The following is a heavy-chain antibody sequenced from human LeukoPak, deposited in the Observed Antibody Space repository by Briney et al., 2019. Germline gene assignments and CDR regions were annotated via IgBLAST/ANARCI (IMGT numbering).Heavy chain of an antibody. V-gene: IGHV4-59*01. J-gene: IGHJ4*02. CDR3: ARHRRRAAAPWY. D-gene: IGHD6-13*01. Sequence: PSETLSLTCTVSGGSISTNYWNWIRQSPGKGLEWIGYIYYSGSTNYNPSLKSRVTISIDTSKNQFSLKLSSVTAADTAVYYCARHRRRAAAPWYWGQGTLVTVSS. CDR2: IYYSGST. CDR1: GGSISTNY.